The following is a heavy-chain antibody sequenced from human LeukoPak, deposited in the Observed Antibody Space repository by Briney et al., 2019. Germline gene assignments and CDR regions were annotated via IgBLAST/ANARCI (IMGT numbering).Heavy chain of an antibody. V-gene: IGHV1-46*01. J-gene: IGHJ4*02. Sequence: ASVKVSCKASGYTFTSYYMHWVRQAPGQGLEWMGIINPSGGSTSYAQKFQGRVTMTRDMSTSTVYMELSSLRSEDTAVYYCARVTGVLDCGDYANFDYWGQGTLVTVSS. D-gene: IGHD4-17*01. CDR1: GYTFTSYY. CDR3: ARVTGVLDCGDYANFDY. CDR2: INPSGGST.